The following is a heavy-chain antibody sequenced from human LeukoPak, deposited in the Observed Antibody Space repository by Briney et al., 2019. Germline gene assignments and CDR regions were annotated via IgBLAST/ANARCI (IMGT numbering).Heavy chain of an antibody. V-gene: IGHV1-8*03. D-gene: IGHD5-12*01. CDR2: MNPNSGNT. J-gene: IGHJ5*02. CDR1: GYTFTSYD. Sequence: ASVKVSCKASGYTFTSYDTNWVRQATGQGLEWMGWMNPNSGNTGYAQKFQGRVTITRNTSISTAYMELSSLRSEDTAVYYCARAVDIVATTRFDPWGQGTLVTVSS. CDR3: ARAVDIVATTRFDP.